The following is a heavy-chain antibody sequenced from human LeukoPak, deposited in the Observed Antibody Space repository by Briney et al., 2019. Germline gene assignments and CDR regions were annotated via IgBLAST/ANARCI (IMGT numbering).Heavy chain of an antibody. Sequence: GGSLRLSCAASGFNFYDYAVHYVRDAPGKGLEWVSGISWNSGRIGYADSVKGRFTISRDNAKNPLNLQMNSLRAEDPALYYCAKDAGWEQLEHFYYWGQGALVTASS. V-gene: IGHV3-9*01. J-gene: IGHJ4*02. CDR3: AKDAGWEQLEHFYY. CDR2: ISWNSGRI. D-gene: IGHD6-13*01. CDR1: GFNFYDYA.